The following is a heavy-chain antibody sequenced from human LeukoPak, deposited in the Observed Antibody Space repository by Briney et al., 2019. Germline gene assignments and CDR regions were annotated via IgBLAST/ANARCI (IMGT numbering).Heavy chain of an antibody. V-gene: IGHV3-30-3*01. CDR2: ISYDGSNK. CDR1: GFTFSSYA. J-gene: IGHJ4*02. CDR3: ARDRELLWFGELFVLDY. D-gene: IGHD3-10*01. Sequence: QTGGSLRLSCAASGFTFSSYARHWVRQAPGKGLEWVAVISYDGSNKYYADSVKGRFTISRDNCKNTLYLQMNRLRAEDTAVYYCARDRELLWFGELFVLDYWGQGTLVTVSS.